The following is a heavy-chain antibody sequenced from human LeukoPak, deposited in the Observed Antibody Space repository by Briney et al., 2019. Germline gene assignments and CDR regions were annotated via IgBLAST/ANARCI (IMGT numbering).Heavy chain of an antibody. CDR2: ISGDGTTT. CDR3: AGTWSFDY. V-gene: IGHV3-74*01. CDR1: GFTFSNDW. J-gene: IGHJ4*02. Sequence: GGSLRLSCAVSGFTFSNDWMHWVRQAPGKGLLWVSRISGDGTTTNYADSVKGRFTISRDNAKNMLYLQMDSLRAEDTAVYYCAGTWSFDYWGQGTLVTVS. D-gene: IGHD2-15*01.